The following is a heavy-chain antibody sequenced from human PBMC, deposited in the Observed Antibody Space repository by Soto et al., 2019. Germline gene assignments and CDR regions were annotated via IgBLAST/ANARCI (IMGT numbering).Heavy chain of an antibody. V-gene: IGHV4-61*01. J-gene: IGHJ6*02. CDR3: ERDSRTNPDAPSYYDYNMDV. D-gene: IGHD2-8*01. Sequence: SETLSLTCSVSGGSVTSGINYLSWIRQPPGKGLEWIGYIYPSGTTYYSPSFKSRVTISIDTSKNEFSLKLNSVTAADTAVYYCERDSRTNPDAPSYYDYNMDVWGQGTTVTRLL. CDR1: GGSVTSGINY. CDR2: IYPSGTT.